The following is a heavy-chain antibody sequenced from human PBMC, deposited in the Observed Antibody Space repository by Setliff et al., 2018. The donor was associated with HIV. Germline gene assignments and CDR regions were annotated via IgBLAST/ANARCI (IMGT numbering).Heavy chain of an antibody. Sequence: SVKVSCKASGYMFTSYGIGWVRQAPGQGLEWMAWISTYNGNTNYAPQFQGRVSVTTDTATSTVHMELRSLRSDDTAMYYCARDMDYSNPDYWGQGTLVTVSS. D-gene: IGHD4-4*01. CDR3: ARDMDYSNPDY. CDR1: GYMFTSYG. V-gene: IGHV1-18*01. J-gene: IGHJ4*02. CDR2: ISTYNGNT.